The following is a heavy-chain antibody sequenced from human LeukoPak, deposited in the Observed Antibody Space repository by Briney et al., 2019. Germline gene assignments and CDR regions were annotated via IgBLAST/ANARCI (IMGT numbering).Heavy chain of an antibody. CDR1: GVTISSYY. CDR3: ARITGTSTPFDY. J-gene: IGHJ4*02. V-gene: IGHV4-4*07. D-gene: IGHD1/OR15-1a*01. Sequence: SETLSLTCTVSGVTISSYYWSWIRQPAGKGLEWIGRVYTTGSTNYYPSLKSRVTISVDTSKNQFSLKLSSVTAADTAVYYCARITGTSTPFDYWGQGTLVTVSS. CDR2: VYTTGST.